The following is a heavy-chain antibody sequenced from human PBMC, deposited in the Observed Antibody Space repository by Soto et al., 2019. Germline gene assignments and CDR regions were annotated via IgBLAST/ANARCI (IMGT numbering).Heavy chain of an antibody. J-gene: IGHJ4*02. D-gene: IGHD5-12*01. V-gene: IGHV3-74*01. CDR3: AKDATAQTPVAQLFDH. Sequence: GGSLRLSCAASGFIFSSYWMHWVRQAPGKGLVWVSRINDDGSTTSYADSVKGRFTISRDNSKNTLYLQMNSLRAEDTAVYYCAKDATAQTPVAQLFDHWGQGTLVTVAS. CDR2: INDDGSTT. CDR1: GFIFSSYW.